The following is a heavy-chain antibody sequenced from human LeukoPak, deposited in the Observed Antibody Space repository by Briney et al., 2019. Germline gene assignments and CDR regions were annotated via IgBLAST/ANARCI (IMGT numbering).Heavy chain of an antibody. V-gene: IGHV3-7*01. Sequence: GGSLRLSCAASGFTLSSYWMSWVRQAPGKGLEWVANINQDGSEKYYVDSVKGRFTISRDNAKNSLYLQMNSLRAEDTAVYYCAREGCSGGSCYHNWFDPWGQGTLVTVSS. J-gene: IGHJ5*02. CDR2: INQDGSEK. CDR1: GFTLSSYW. CDR3: AREGCSGGSCYHNWFDP. D-gene: IGHD2-15*01.